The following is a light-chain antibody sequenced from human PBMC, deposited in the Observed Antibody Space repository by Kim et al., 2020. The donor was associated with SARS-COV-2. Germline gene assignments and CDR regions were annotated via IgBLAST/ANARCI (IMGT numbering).Light chain of an antibody. CDR3: QVWDSSSDHRV. V-gene: IGLV3-21*04. Sequence: AEGKTARITGGGNNIGSKSVHWYQQKAGEAPVLIINYDSDRPSGIPGRFSCYNSENTATLTIRRVEAGDEADYYCQVWDSSSDHRVFGGGTQLTVL. J-gene: IGLJ3*02. CDR2: YDS. CDR1: NIGSKS.